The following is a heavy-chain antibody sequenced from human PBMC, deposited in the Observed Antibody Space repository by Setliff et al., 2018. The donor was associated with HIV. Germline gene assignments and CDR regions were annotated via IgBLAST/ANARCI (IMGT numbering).Heavy chain of an antibody. CDR3: ARIWGIPPLYYIDY. V-gene: IGHV1-3*01. D-gene: IGHD3-16*01. J-gene: IGHJ4*02. CDR1: GYTFTRYA. CDR2: IHAGNGYT. Sequence: ASVKVSCKASGYTFTRYAMQWGRQAPGQRLEWLGWIHAGNGYTKYSQKVQGRVTFTRDTSASAAYMDLSSLRSEDTAVYYCARIWGIPPLYYIDYWGQGTLVTVSS.